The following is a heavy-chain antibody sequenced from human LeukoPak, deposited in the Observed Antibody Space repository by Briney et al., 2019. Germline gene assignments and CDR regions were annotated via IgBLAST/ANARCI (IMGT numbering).Heavy chain of an antibody. CDR3: ARDVVTVSSDAFDI. CDR2: IIPIFGTA. V-gene: IGHV1-69*05. J-gene: IGHJ3*02. D-gene: IGHD2-21*02. Sequence: GSSVKVSCKASGRTFISYAISWVRQAPGQGLEWMGRIIPIFGTANYAQKFQGRVTITTGESTSTAYMELSSLRSEDTAVYYCARDVVTVSSDAFDIWGQGTMVTVSS. CDR1: GRTFISYA.